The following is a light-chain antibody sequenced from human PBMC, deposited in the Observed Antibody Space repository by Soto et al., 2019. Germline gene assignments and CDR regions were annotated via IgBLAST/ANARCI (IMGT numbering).Light chain of an antibody. V-gene: IGKV3-15*01. CDR1: QSVSDN. CDR3: QQYNMGPLT. Sequence: VVMTQSPATLSVSPGERATLSCRASQSVSDNIAWYQQKPGQAPRLLIYGASTRTTGLPARFSVSGSGTEFSLTISSLQSEDFAVYHCQQYNMGPLTFGGGTKVEIK. J-gene: IGKJ4*01. CDR2: GAS.